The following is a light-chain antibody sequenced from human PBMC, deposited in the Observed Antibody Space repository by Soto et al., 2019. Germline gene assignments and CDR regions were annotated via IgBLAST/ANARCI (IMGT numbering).Light chain of an antibody. Sequence: DIVLTQSPGTLSLSPGEGATLSCRASQGIGDTLAWYQQKPGQTPRLLIYDTSIRATGVPARFSGSRSGAEFTLTISSLQSEDFAVYYCQHYVTWPLTFGGGTKVDIK. V-gene: IGKV3-15*01. CDR2: DTS. CDR3: QHYVTWPLT. CDR1: QGIGDT. J-gene: IGKJ4*01.